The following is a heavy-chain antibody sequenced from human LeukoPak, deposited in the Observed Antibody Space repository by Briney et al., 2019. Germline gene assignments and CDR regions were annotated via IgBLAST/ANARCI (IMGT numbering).Heavy chain of an antibody. CDR3: ARPALYCSNTVCPPYMDV. D-gene: IGHD2-2*01. J-gene: IGHJ6*03. V-gene: IGHV5-51*01. Sequence: GESLKISCKGSAYSFTSYWIGWVRQMPGKGLEWMGVIYPGDSDTKYNAPFQGQVTISADKSISTAYLQWGSLKASDTATYYCARPALYCSNTVCPPYMDVWGKGTTVTVSS. CDR1: AYSFTSYW. CDR2: IYPGDSDT.